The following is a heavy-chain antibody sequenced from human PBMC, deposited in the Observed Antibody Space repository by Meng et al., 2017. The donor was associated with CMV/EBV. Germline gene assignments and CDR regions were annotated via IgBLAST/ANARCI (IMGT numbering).Heavy chain of an antibody. D-gene: IGHD2-2*01. CDR3: AKESYCSSTSCEGYYYYYGMDV. CDR2: ISWNSGSI. J-gene: IGHJ6*02. Sequence: SLRLSCAASGFTFDDYAMHWVRQAPGKGLEWVSGISWNSGSIGYADSVKGRFTISRDNAKNSLYLQMNSLRAEDTALYYCAKESYCSSTSCEGYYYYYGMDVWGQGTTVTVSS. CDR1: GFTFDDYA. V-gene: IGHV3-9*01.